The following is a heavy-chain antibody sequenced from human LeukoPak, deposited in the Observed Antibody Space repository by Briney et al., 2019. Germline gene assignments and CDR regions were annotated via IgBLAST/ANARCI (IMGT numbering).Heavy chain of an antibody. J-gene: IGHJ4*02. Sequence: SETLSLTCTVSGGSISSGSYYWSWIRQPAGKGLEWIGRIYTSGSTNYNPSLKSRVTISVDTSKNQFSLKLSSVTAADTAVYYCARRYDFWSGYYRIPPFDYWGQGTLVTVSS. V-gene: IGHV4-61*02. CDR3: ARRYDFWSGYYRIPPFDY. CDR1: GGSISSGSYY. D-gene: IGHD3-3*01. CDR2: IYTSGST.